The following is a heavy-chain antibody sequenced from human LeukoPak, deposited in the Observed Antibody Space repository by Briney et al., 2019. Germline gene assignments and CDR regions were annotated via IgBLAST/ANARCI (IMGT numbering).Heavy chain of an antibody. Sequence: GRSLRLSCAASGFTFSTYSMNWVRQAPGKGLEWVSSISGSSGSIPYADSVKGRFTVSRDNAKNSLYLQMSSLRAEDTAVYYCARDGYGDYYFDYWGQGTLVTVSS. D-gene: IGHD4-17*01. CDR1: GFTFSTYS. CDR2: ISGSSGSI. CDR3: ARDGYGDYYFDY. J-gene: IGHJ4*02. V-gene: IGHV3-21*06.